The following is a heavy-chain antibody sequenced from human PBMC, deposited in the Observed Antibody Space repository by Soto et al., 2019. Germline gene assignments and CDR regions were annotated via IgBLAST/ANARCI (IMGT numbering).Heavy chain of an antibody. CDR1: GGSISSYY. CDR2: IYYSGST. Sequence: QVQLQESGPGLVKPSETLSLTCTVSGGSISSYYWSWIRQPPGKGLEWIGYIYYSGSTNYNPSLKSRVTISVDTSKNQFSLKLSSVTAADTAVYYCAREQPDYGVTGGMDVWGQGTTVTVSS. V-gene: IGHV4-59*01. CDR3: AREQPDYGVTGGMDV. J-gene: IGHJ6*02. D-gene: IGHD4-17*01.